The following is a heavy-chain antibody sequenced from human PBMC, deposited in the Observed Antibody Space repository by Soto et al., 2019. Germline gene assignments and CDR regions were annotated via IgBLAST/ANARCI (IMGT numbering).Heavy chain of an antibody. CDR2: ISYDGSNK. CDR3: AKDLRDSSSSNDNWFDP. D-gene: IGHD6-6*01. CDR1: GFTFSSYG. V-gene: IGHV3-30*18. J-gene: IGHJ5*02. Sequence: PVGSLRLSCAASGFTFSSYGMHWVRQAPGKGLEWVAVISYDGSNKYYADSVKGRFTVSRDNSKNTLYLQMNSLRAEDTAVYYCAKDLRDSSSSNDNWFDPWGQGTLVTVSS.